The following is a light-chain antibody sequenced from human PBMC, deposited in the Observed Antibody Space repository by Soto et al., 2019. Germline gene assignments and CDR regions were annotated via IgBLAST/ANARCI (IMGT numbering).Light chain of an antibody. CDR1: HDITSY. CDR3: QKCDYLPI. J-gene: IGKJ3*01. V-gene: IGKV1-33*01. Sequence: DIQMTQSPSSLSASVGDRVTITCQASHDITSYLNWYQHKPGKAPKLLIYDASILEAGVPSRFSGNRSGTDFTVTISSLQAEDVATYYCQKCDYLPIFGPGTTVDFK. CDR2: DAS.